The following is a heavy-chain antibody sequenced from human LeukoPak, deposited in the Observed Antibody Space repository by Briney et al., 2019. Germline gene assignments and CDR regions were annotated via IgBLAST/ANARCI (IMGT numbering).Heavy chain of an antibody. Sequence: SVKVSCKASGGTFSSYAISWVRQAPGQGLEWMGRIIPILGIANYAQKFQGRVTITADKSTSTAYMELSSLRSEDTAVYYCASSTISAAGGWFDPWGQGTLVTVSS. CDR2: IIPILGIA. D-gene: IGHD3-9*01. J-gene: IGHJ5*02. CDR3: ASSTISAAGGWFDP. V-gene: IGHV1-69*04. CDR1: GGTFSSYA.